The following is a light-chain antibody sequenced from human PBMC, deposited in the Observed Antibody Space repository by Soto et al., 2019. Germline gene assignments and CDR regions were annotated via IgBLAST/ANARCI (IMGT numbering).Light chain of an antibody. CDR3: QQYSSSPWT. CDR2: GAS. V-gene: IGKV3-20*01. CDR1: QSVSSSY. J-gene: IGKJ1*01. Sequence: EIVLTQSPGTLSLSPGERATLSCRASQSVSSSYLAWYQQKPGQAPRLLISGASSRATGIPDRFSGSGSGTNFTRTISRLEPEDFAVYYCQQYSSSPWTFGQGTKVEIK.